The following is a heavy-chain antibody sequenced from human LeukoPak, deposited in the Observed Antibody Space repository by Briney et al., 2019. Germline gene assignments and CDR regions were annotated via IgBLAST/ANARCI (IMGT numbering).Heavy chain of an antibody. V-gene: IGHV3-30*18. Sequence: GGSLRLSCAASEFTFSSYGMHWVRQAPGKGLEWVAVISYDGSNKYYADSVKGRFTISRDNSKNTLYLQMNSLRAEDTAVYYCAKGRYFDRQPTYYFDYWGQGTLVTVSS. CDR1: EFTFSSYG. J-gene: IGHJ4*02. CDR3: AKGRYFDRQPTYYFDY. CDR2: ISYDGSNK. D-gene: IGHD3-9*01.